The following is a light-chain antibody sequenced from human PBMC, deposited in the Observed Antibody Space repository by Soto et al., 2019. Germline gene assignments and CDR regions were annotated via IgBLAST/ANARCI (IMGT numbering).Light chain of an antibody. CDR1: RTDVADGYDY. CDR2: DVS. Sequence: QSALTQPASVSGSPGQSIAISCTGVRTDVADGYDYVSWYQQHPGQAPQLIIYDVSNRPSGVSDRFSGSKSGTSATLGITGLQTGDEADYYCGTWDSSLSAGGVFGTGTKVTVL. CDR3: GTWDSSLSAGGV. V-gene: IGLV2-14*03. J-gene: IGLJ1*01.